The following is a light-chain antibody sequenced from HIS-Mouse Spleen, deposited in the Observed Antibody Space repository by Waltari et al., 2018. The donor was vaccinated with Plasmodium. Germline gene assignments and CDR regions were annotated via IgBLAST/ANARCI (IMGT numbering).Light chain of an antibody. V-gene: IGLV2-23*03. CDR1: SSYVGSYNL. J-gene: IGLJ3*02. CDR2: EGS. Sequence: QSALTQPASVSGSPGQSITISCPCTSSYVGSYNLVSWYQPPPGKAPKLMIYEGSKRPSGVSNRFSGSKSGNTASLTISGLQAEDEADYYCCSYAGSSTFVFGGGTKLTVL. CDR3: CSYAGSSTFV.